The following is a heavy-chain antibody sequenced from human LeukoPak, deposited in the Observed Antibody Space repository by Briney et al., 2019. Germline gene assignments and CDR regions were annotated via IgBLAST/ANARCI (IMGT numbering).Heavy chain of an antibody. D-gene: IGHD5-24*01. J-gene: IGHJ5*02. CDR2: INHSGST. Sequence: SETLSLTCAVYCGSFSGYYWSWIRQPPGKGLEWIGEINHSGSTNYNPSLKSRVTISVDTSKNQFSLKLSSVTAADTAVYYCARAGRGSWFDPWGQGTLVTVSS. CDR3: ARAGRGSWFDP. V-gene: IGHV4-34*01. CDR1: CGSFSGYY.